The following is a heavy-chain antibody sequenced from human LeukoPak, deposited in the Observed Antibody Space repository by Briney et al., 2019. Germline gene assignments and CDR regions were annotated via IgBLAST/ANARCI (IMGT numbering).Heavy chain of an antibody. V-gene: IGHV1-69*01. J-gene: IGHJ1*01. D-gene: IGHD6-13*01. CDR3: ARGYSSSWYVGPAECFQH. CDR2: IIPIFGTA. Sequence: SVKVSCKASGGTFSSYAISWVRQAPGQGLEWMGGIIPIFGTANYAQKFQGRVTITADESTSTAYMELSSLRSEDTAVYYCARGYSSSWYVGPAECFQHWGQGTLVTVSS. CDR1: GGTFSSYA.